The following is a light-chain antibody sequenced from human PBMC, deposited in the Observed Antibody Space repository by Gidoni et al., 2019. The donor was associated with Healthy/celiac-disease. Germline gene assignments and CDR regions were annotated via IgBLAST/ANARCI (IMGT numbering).Light chain of an antibody. CDR2: GNS. V-gene: IGLV1-40*01. J-gene: IGLJ2*01. CDR3: QSYDSSLSAVV. CDR1: SSNIGAGYD. Sequence: QAVLTLTPSVSGAPAQTVTSSCTGGSSNIGAGYDVHWYQQLPGTAPKLLIYGNSNRPSGVPDRFSVSKSGTSASLAITWLQAEDEADYYCQSYDSSLSAVVFGGGTKLTVL.